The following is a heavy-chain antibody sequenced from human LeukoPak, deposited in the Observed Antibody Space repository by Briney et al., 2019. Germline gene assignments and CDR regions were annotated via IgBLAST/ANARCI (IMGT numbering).Heavy chain of an antibody. J-gene: IGHJ4*02. CDR3: AKLNYDSSGFKGRHFDY. CDR2: IFPGDSNT. CDR1: GHRFTDYW. V-gene: IGHV5-51*01. D-gene: IGHD3-22*01. Sequence: GESLKISCKASGHRFTDYWIAWVRQMPGIGLEWMGIIFPGDSNTRYRPSFQGQVTISVDKSITTAYLQWSSLKASGTAMYYCAKLNYDSSGFKGRHFDYWGQGTLVTVSS.